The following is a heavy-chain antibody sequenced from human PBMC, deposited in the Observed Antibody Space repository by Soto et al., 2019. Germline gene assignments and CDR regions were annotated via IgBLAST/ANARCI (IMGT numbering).Heavy chain of an antibody. Sequence: GASGKVSCKAWGYTFTGYYMHWVRQAPGQGLEWMGWINPNSGGTNYAQKFQGWVTMTRDTSISTAYMELSRLRSDDTAVYYCARTQCSYGQTHTEHFYCMYVWG. V-gene: IGHV1-2*04. D-gene: IGHD5-18*01. J-gene: IGHJ6*02. CDR1: GYTFTGYY. CDR2: INPNSGGT. CDR3: ARTQCSYGQTHTEHFYCMYV.